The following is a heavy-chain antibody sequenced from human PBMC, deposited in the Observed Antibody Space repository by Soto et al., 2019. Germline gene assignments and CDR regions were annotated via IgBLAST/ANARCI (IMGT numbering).Heavy chain of an antibody. J-gene: IGHJ6*03. V-gene: IGHV4-59*01. Sequence: SETLSITCTVSGGSISSYYWSWIRKPPGKGLEWIGYIYYSGSTNYNPSLKSRVTISVDTSKNQFSLKLSSVTAADTAVYYCAREVLDYYYYYMDVWGKGTTVTVSS. CDR3: AREVLDYYYYYMDV. D-gene: IGHD1-1*01. CDR1: GGSISSYY. CDR2: IYYSGST.